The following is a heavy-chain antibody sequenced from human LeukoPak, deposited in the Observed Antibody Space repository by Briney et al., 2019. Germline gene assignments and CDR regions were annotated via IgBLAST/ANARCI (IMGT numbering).Heavy chain of an antibody. V-gene: IGHV1-46*01. CDR3: ARAVDYYDSSGLYYFDY. Sequence: RASVKVSCKASGYTFTSYYMHWVRQAPGQGLEWMGIINPSGGSTSYAQKFQGRVTMTRDTSTSTVYMELSSLRSEDTAVYYCARAVDYYDSSGLYYFDYWGQGTLVTVSS. CDR1: GYTFTSYY. CDR2: INPSGGST. J-gene: IGHJ4*02. D-gene: IGHD3-22*01.